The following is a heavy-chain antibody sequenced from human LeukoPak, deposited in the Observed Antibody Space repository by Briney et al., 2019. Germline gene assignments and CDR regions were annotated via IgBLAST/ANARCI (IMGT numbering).Heavy chain of an antibody. V-gene: IGHV3-21*01. J-gene: IGHJ6*03. Sequence: PGGSLRLSWAASGFTFIDYAMSGVRQAPGKGVEGVSSISSSSSYIYYADSVKGRFTISRANAKNSLYLQMNRLRAEDTAVYYCARDGAGIVGAPVWSYYYMDVWGKGTTVTASS. CDR3: ARDGAGIVGAPVWSYYYMDV. D-gene: IGHD1-26*01. CDR1: GFTFIDYA. CDR2: ISSSSSYI.